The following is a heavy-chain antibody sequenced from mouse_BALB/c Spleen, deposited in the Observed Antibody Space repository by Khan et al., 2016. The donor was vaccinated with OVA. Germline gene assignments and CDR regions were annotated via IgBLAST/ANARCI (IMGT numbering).Heavy chain of an antibody. V-gene: IGHV3-2*02. J-gene: IGHJ2*01. CDR3: ARSIMAN. CDR2: ISYSGST. CDR1: GYSITSDYS. Sequence: EVQLVVPGPRLVKPSQSLSLTCTVTGYSITSDYSWNWIRQFPGNKLEWMGYISYSGSTSYNPSLKSRISITRDTSKNQFFLQLNSATTEDTATYYCARSIMANWGQGTTLTVSS.